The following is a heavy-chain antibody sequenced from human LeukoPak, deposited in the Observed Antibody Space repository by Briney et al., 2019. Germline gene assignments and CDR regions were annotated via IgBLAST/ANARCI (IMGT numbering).Heavy chain of an antibody. D-gene: IGHD4-17*01. Sequence: ASVKVSCKASGGTFSSYAISWVRQAPGQGLEWMGWISAYNGNTNYAQKLQGRVTMTTDTSTSTAYMELRSLRSDDTAVYYCAREDYGANDYWGQGTLVTVSS. V-gene: IGHV1-18*01. J-gene: IGHJ4*02. CDR3: AREDYGANDY. CDR2: ISAYNGNT. CDR1: GGTFSSYA.